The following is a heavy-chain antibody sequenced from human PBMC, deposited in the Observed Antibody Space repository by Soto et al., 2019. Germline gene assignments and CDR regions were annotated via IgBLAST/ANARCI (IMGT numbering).Heavy chain of an antibody. D-gene: IGHD2-21*01. V-gene: IGHV4-34*01. J-gene: IGHJ4*02. CDR3: ARSTGRY. CDR2: INHSGST. Sequence: SETLSLTCAVYGGSFSGYYWSWIRQPPGKGLEWIGEINHSGSTNYNPSLKSRVTISVDTSKNQFSLKLASVTAADTAVYYCARSTGRYWGQGTLVTVSS. CDR1: GGSFSGYY.